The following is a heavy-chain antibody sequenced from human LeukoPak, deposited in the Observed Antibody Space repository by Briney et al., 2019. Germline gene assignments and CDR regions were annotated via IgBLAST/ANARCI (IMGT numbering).Heavy chain of an antibody. V-gene: IGHV3-21*01. CDR3: ARVAYYYDSSGCD. CDR2: ISSSSSYI. Sequence: GGSLRLSCAASGFTFSSYSMNWVRQAPGKGLEWVSSISSSSSYIYYADSVKGRFTISRDNAKNSLYLQMNSLRAEDTAVYYCARVAYYYDSSGCDWDQGTLVTVSS. CDR1: GFTFSSYS. J-gene: IGHJ4*02. D-gene: IGHD3-22*01.